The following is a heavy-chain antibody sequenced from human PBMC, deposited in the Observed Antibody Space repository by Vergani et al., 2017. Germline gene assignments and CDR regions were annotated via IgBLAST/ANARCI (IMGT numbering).Heavy chain of an antibody. CDR1: GGPFSTGGQS. J-gene: IGHJ3*01. Sequence: QVQLQESGPGLVKPSQTLSLTCTVSGGPFSTGGQSWTWLRQSAGKGLGWIWRIYTSWATNHNPFLGSRAMMSVDASKKEFSLKLTSVTAANTAVYYCAGDSGEYDKDALDVWGQGTKVTVTS. D-gene: IGHD2-15*01. V-gene: IGHV4-61*02. CDR3: AGDSGEYDKDALDV. CDR2: IYTSWAT.